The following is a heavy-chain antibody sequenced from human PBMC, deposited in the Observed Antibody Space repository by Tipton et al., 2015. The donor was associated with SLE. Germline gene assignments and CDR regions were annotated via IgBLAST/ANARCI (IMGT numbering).Heavy chain of an antibody. V-gene: IGHV1-18*01. CDR3: ARGGIVVVPAAHHHRDFDY. J-gene: IGHJ4*02. D-gene: IGHD2-2*01. CDR2: ISAYNGNT. CDR1: GYTFTSYG. Sequence: QSGAEVKKPGASVKVSCKASGYTFTSYGISWVRQAPGQGLEWMGWISAYNGNTNYAQKLQGRVTMTTDTSTRTAYMEPRSLRSDDTAVYYCARGGIVVVPAAHHHRDFDYWGQGTLVTVSS.